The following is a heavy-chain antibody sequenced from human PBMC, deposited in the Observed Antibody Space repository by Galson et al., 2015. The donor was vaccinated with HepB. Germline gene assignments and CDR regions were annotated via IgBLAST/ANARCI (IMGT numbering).Heavy chain of an antibody. Sequence: TLSLTCAVSGGSISSSNWWSWVRQPPGKGLEWIGEIYHSGSTNYNPSLKSRVTISVDKSKNQFSLKLSSVTAADTAVYYCARDPYDILTGSTYYYGMDVWGQGTTVTVSS. D-gene: IGHD3-9*01. CDR1: GGSISSSNW. CDR2: IYHSGST. J-gene: IGHJ6*02. V-gene: IGHV4-4*02. CDR3: ARDPYDILTGSTYYYGMDV.